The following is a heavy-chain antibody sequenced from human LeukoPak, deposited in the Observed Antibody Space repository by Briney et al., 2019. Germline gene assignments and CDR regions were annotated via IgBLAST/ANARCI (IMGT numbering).Heavy chain of an antibody. J-gene: IGHJ6*03. V-gene: IGHV1-18*01. D-gene: IGHD4-17*01. CDR1: GYTFTSYG. CDR3: ARDLHDYGDYYYYYMDV. Sequence: ASVKVSCTASGYTFTSYGISWVRQAPGQGLEWMGWISAYNGNTNYAQKLQGRVTMTTDTSTSTAYMELRSLRSDDTAVYYCARDLHDYGDYYYYYMDVWGKGTTVTVSS. CDR2: ISAYNGNT.